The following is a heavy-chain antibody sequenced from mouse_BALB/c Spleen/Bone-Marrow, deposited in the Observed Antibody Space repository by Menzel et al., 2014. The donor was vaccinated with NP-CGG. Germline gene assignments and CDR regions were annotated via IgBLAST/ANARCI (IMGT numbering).Heavy chain of an antibody. V-gene: IGHV1-69*02. Sequence: QVQLQQSGAELVRPGASVKLSCKASGYTFTSYWINWVRQRPGQGLEWIGNIYPSDSYTNYNQKFKDKATLTVDKSSSTAYMQLSSPTSEDSAVYYCTRDDGSPFAYWGQRTLVTVSA. CDR2: IYPSDSYT. D-gene: IGHD2-3*01. CDR3: TRDDGSPFAY. J-gene: IGHJ3*01. CDR1: GYTFTSYW.